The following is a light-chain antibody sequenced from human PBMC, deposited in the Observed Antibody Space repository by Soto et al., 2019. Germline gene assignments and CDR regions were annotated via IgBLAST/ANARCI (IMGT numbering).Light chain of an antibody. V-gene: IGLV1-40*01. Sequence: QSVLTQPPSVSGAPGQRVTISSTGSSSNIGAGYDVHWYQQLPGTAPKLLINGNSNRPSGVPDRFSGSKSGTSASLAITGLQAEDEADYYFQSYDRSLSAVFGGGTQLTVL. CDR1: SSNIGAGYD. J-gene: IGLJ2*01. CDR2: GNS. CDR3: QSYDRSLSAV.